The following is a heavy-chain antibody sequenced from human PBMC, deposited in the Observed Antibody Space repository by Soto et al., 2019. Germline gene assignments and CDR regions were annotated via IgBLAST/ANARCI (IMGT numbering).Heavy chain of an antibody. Sequence: PSEILSLTCAVSGGSFTSNNWWTWVRQPPGQGLEWIGEIYRTGSTNYNPSLKSRVTIPLDKSENQFSLKVTSLTAADTAVYYCASRDPGTSVDYWGQGTLVTVSS. CDR3: ASRDPGTSVDY. CDR2: IYRTGST. CDR1: GGSFTSNNW. V-gene: IGHV4-4*02. J-gene: IGHJ4*02. D-gene: IGHD1-7*01.